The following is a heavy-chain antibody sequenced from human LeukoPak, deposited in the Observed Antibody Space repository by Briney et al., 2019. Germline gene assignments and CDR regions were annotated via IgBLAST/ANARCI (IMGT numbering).Heavy chain of an antibody. CDR2: INGRGATT. J-gene: IGHJ6*03. Sequence: GGSLRLSCAASGFTFSSYSMNWVRQAPGKGLVWVASINGRGATTYYADSVKGRFTISRDNSKNTLYLQMISLGADDTAVYYCAKTPATGEGYYFYYMDVWGKGTTVTVSS. CDR3: AKTPATGEGYYFYYMDV. CDR1: GFTFSSYS. V-gene: IGHV3-23*01. D-gene: IGHD7-27*01.